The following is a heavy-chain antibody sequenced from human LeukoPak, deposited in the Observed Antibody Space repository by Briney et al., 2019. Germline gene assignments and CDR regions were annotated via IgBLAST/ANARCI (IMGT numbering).Heavy chain of an antibody. J-gene: IGHJ4*02. CDR3: ARRIVGGHLGDY. Sequence: ASVKVSCKASGYTFSNYGMSWVRQAPGQGLEWMGWISAKNGNIDYAQKFEGSLTMTADRSTSTAYMELRSLRFDDTAVYYCARRIVGGHLGDYWGQGTLVTVSS. CDR2: ISAKNGNI. D-gene: IGHD1-26*01. V-gene: IGHV1-18*01. CDR1: GYTFSNYG.